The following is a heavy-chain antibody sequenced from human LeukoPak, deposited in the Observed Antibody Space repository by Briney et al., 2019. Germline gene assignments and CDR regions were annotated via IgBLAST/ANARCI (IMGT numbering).Heavy chain of an antibody. CDR1: GFTFSNYG. D-gene: IGHD5-18*01. V-gene: IGHV3-30*18. CDR3: AKGDRGYSYGPDY. CDR2: ISYDGSNK. J-gene: IGHJ4*02. Sequence: PGRSLRLSCAASGFTFSNYGMHWVRQAPGKGLEWVAVISYDGSNKYYADSVKGRFTISRDNSKNTLYLQMNSLRAEDTAVYYCAKGDRGYSYGPDYWGQGTLVTVSS.